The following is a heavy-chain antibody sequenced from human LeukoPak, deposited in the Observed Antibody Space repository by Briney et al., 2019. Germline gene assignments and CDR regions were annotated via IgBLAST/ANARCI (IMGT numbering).Heavy chain of an antibody. Sequence: GGSLRLSSAASGFTFSNYWMTWVHQARGKGLEWEAHINQDGSEEHYMDSAKARFTISRDNAKNSLSLQMNSLRAEDTAVYYCVRDGGVSGYDLLDYWGQGTLVTVSS. CDR2: INQDGSEE. J-gene: IGHJ4*02. D-gene: IGHD5-12*01. CDR1: GFTFSNYW. CDR3: VRDGGVSGYDLLDY. V-gene: IGHV3-7*01.